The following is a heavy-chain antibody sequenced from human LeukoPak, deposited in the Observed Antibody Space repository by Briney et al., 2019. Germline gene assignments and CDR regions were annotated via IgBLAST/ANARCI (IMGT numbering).Heavy chain of an antibody. CDR1: GFTLSAYG. D-gene: IGHD3-22*01. CDR2: ISDRGDNT. V-gene: IGHV3-23*01. CDR3: AKIGYYFDSSSSLARENAFDF. Sequence: GGSLRLSCAASGFTLSAYGMTWVRQAPGKGLEWVSHISDRGDNTYYADPVKGRFTISRDDSKNTLYLQMNSLRAGDTAVYYCAKIGYYFDSSSSLARENAFDFWGQGTMVTVSS. J-gene: IGHJ3*01.